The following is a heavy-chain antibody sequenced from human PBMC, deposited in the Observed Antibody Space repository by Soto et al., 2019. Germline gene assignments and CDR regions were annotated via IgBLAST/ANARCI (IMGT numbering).Heavy chain of an antibody. V-gene: IGHV1-69*06. Sequence: QVQVVQSGAEVKKPGSSVKISCKASGRIFSSFPTSWVRQVPGQGLEWMGGVISASGSVTYAPKFQGRVTMTAVNSAGIGYMELTSLTSEDTAIYYCARVGSRDAYNYVLDQWVPGTMVTVSS. CDR3: ARVGSRDAYNYVLDQ. J-gene: IGHJ1*01. CDR1: GRIFSSFP. D-gene: IGHD5-18*01. CDR2: VISASGSV.